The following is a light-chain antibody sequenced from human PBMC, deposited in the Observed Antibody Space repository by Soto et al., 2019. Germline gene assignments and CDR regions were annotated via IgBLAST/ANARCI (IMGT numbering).Light chain of an antibody. J-gene: IGLJ2*01. CDR1: SSDVGAYNY. Sequence: QSALTQPASVSGSPGQSITISCTGTSSDVGAYNYVSWYQQHPGKAPKLMIYDVSSRPSGVSHRFSGSKSGNTASLTISGLQAEDEANYYCTSYTLSSPLEVFGGGTKLTVL. V-gene: IGLV2-14*01. CDR3: TSYTLSSPLEV. CDR2: DVS.